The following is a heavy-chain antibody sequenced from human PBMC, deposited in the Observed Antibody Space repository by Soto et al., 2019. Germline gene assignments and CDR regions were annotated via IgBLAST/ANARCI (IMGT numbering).Heavy chain of an antibody. Sequence: GGSLRLSCAASGFTFSSYAMSWVRQAPGKGLEWVSAISGSGGSTYYADSVKGRFTISRDNSKDTLYLQMNSLRAEDTAVYYCAKDLGDYYYDSSGYYIGFDYWGQGTLVTV. CDR3: AKDLGDYYYDSSGYYIGFDY. CDR2: ISGSGGST. CDR1: GFTFSSYA. D-gene: IGHD3-22*01. J-gene: IGHJ4*02. V-gene: IGHV3-23*01.